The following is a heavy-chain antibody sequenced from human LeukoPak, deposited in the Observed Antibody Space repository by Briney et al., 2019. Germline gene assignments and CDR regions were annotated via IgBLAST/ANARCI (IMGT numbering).Heavy chain of an antibody. Sequence: SVKVSCKASGGTFSSYAISWERQVPGQGLEWMGGIIPIFGTANYAQKFQGRVTITADESTSTAYMELSSLRSEDTAVYYCAGGNPTEGAFDIWGQGTMVTVSS. CDR3: AGGNPTEGAFDI. J-gene: IGHJ3*02. D-gene: IGHD1-14*01. CDR2: IIPIFGTA. V-gene: IGHV1-69*13. CDR1: GGTFSSYA.